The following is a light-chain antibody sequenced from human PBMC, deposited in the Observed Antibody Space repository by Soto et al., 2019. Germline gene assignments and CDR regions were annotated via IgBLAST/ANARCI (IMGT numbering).Light chain of an antibody. CDR2: GAS. J-gene: IGKJ1*01. CDR1: QSVGTK. CDR3: QQYSSWLWT. Sequence: IVMTQSPATLSVSPGERANLSCRASQSVGTKLAWYQQTPGQAPRLLIYGASNRATGVPARISGSVSGTEFTLTIASLQSEDFAVYYCQQYSSWLWTLRQGTKVDIK. V-gene: IGKV3-15*01.